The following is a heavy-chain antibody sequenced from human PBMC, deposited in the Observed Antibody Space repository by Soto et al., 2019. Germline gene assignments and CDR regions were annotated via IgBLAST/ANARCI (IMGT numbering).Heavy chain of an antibody. J-gene: IGHJ6*02. Sequence: VGSLRLSCAASGFTFSSYAMHWVRQAPGKGLEWVAVISYDGSNKYYADSVKGRFTISRDNSKNTLYLQMNSLRAEDTAVYYCASSPQYGPGDYYYGMDVWGQGTTVTVSS. V-gene: IGHV3-30-3*01. CDR2: ISYDGSNK. CDR1: GFTFSSYA. CDR3: ASSPQYGPGDYYYGMDV. D-gene: IGHD3-10*01.